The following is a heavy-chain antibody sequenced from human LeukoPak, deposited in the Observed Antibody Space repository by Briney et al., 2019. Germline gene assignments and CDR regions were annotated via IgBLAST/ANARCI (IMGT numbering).Heavy chain of an antibody. CDR1: GGSFSGYY. D-gene: IGHD3-10*01. V-gene: IGHV4-34*01. CDR3: AKGLVATDDAFDI. J-gene: IGHJ3*02. CDR2: INHSGST. Sequence: SETLSLTCAVYGGSFSGYYWSWIRQPPGKGLEWIGEINHSGSTNYNPSLKSRVTISVDTSKNQFSLKLSSVTAADTAVYYCAKGLVATDDAFDILGQGTMVNVSS.